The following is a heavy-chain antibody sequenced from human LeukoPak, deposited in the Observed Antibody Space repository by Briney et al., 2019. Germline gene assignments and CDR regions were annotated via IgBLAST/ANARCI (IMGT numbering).Heavy chain of an antibody. Sequence: SETLSLTCTVSGGSISPYYWSWTRQPPGRGLEWIGYIYYSGSTNYNPSLKSRVTISVDTSKNQFSLKLSSVTAADTAVYYCARVGRGSSSWYVDYYYYYMDVWGKGTTVTVSS. V-gene: IGHV4-59*01. J-gene: IGHJ6*03. CDR3: ARVGRGSSSWYVDYYYYYMDV. D-gene: IGHD6-13*01. CDR2: IYYSGST. CDR1: GGSISPYY.